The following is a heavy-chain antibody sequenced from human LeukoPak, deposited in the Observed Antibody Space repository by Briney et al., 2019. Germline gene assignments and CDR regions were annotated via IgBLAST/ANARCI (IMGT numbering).Heavy chain of an antibody. V-gene: IGHV3-48*04. CDR3: TRETAFDF. CDR2: ISSRSSTI. J-gene: IGHJ3*01. Sequence: GGSLRLSCVGSGFIFNDYSMNWVRQAPGKGPEWVSYISSRSSTIYYADSVKGRFTISRDNAKNSLYLQMNSLRAEDSPVYYCTRETAFDFWGQGTVVTVSS. CDR1: GFIFNDYS.